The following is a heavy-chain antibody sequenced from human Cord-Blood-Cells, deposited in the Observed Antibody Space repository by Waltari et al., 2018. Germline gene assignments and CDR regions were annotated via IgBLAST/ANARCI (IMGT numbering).Heavy chain of an antibody. D-gene: IGHD6-6*01. CDR2: INPNSGGT. CDR1: GYTFTGYY. Sequence: QVQLVQSGAEVKKPGASVKVSCKASGYTFTGYYMHWVRQAPGQGPEWMGWINPNSGGTNYAQKFQGWVTMTRDTSISTAYMELSRLRSDDTAVYYCAKSREGYSSSDYYYYYGMDVWGQGTTVTVSS. V-gene: IGHV1-2*04. CDR3: AKSREGYSSSDYYYYYGMDV. J-gene: IGHJ6*02.